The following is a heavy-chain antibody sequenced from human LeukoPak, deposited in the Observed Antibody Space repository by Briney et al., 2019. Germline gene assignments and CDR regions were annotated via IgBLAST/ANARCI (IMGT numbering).Heavy chain of an antibody. D-gene: IGHD3-3*01. J-gene: IGHJ4*02. V-gene: IGHV3-53*01. Sequence: GGSLRLSCAAYGFTVSSNYMSWVRQAPGKGLEWVSVIYSGGSTYYAVSVKGRFTISRDNSKNTLYLQMNSLRAEDTAVYYCARGHVDFWSGYYYFDYWGQGTLVTVSS. CDR2: IYSGGST. CDR1: GFTVSSNY. CDR3: ARGHVDFWSGYYYFDY.